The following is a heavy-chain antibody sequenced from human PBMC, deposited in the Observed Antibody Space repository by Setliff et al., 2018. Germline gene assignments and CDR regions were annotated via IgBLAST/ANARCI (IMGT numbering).Heavy chain of an antibody. D-gene: IGHD2-15*01. CDR2: IIPLFGTT. CDR1: GGTFSNIG. CDR3: AREKVVVVSATSYHYYMDV. J-gene: IGHJ6*03. Sequence: SVKVSCKASGGTFSNIGISWVRQAPGQGLEWMGGIIPLFGTTNYAQEFQGRVTSTTDESTNTAYMELSRLRSEDTAMYYCAREKVVVVSATSYHYYMDVWGKGTAVTVSS. V-gene: IGHV1-69*05.